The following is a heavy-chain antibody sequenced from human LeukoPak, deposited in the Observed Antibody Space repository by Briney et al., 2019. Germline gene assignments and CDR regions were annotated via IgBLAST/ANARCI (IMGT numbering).Heavy chain of an antibody. Sequence: PGGSLRLSCAASGFTFSDYYMSWIRQAPGKGLEWTSYISSSGSTIYYADSVKGRFTISRDNAKNSLYLQMNSLRAEDTAVYYCAAPPVPYYYYYIDVWGKGTTVTISS. J-gene: IGHJ6*03. CDR3: AAPPVPYYYYYIDV. CDR2: ISSSGSTI. CDR1: GFTFSDYY. V-gene: IGHV3-11*01. D-gene: IGHD1-1*01.